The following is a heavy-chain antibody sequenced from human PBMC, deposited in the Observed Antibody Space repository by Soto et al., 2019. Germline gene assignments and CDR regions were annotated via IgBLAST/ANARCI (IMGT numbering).Heavy chain of an antibody. CDR1: GGSFSGYY. V-gene: IGHV4-34*01. CDR2: LNHSGST. CDR3: ARRKADIVVVVAATDYDDYGMDV. J-gene: IGHJ6*02. D-gene: IGHD2-15*01. Sequence: PSETLSLTCAVYGGSFSGYYWSWIRQPPGPGLEWIGELNHSGSTHYNPSLKSRVTLSLDTSKNQFSLKLSSVTAAETSVYYCARRKADIVVVVAATDYDDYGMDVWGQGTTVTVSS.